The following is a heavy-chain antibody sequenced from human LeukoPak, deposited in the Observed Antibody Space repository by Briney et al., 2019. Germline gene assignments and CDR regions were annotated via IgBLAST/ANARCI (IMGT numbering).Heavy chain of an antibody. V-gene: IGHV3-48*03. CDR3: ARGASSGWYTGAYYYYYYMDV. CDR2: ISSSGSTI. D-gene: IGHD6-19*01. Sequence: GGSLRLSCAASGFTFSSYEMNWVRQAPGKWLEWVSYISSSGSTIYYADSVKGRFTISRDNAKNSLYLQMNSLRAEDTAVYYCARGASSGWYTGAYYYYYYMDVWGKGTTVTISS. J-gene: IGHJ6*03. CDR1: GFTFSSYE.